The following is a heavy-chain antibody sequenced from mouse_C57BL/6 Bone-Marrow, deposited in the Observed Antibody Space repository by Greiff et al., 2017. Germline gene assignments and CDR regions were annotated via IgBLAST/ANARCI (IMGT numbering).Heavy chain of an antibody. Sequence: EVQRVESGPGLVKPSQSLSLTCSVTGYSITSGYYWNWIRQFPGNKLEWMGYISYDGSNNYNPSLKNRISITRDTSKNQFFLKLNSVTTEDTATYYCARDIYYKMDYWGQGTSVTVSS. D-gene: IGHD2-1*01. V-gene: IGHV3-6*01. J-gene: IGHJ4*01. CDR2: ISYDGSN. CDR1: GYSITSGYY. CDR3: ARDIYYKMDY.